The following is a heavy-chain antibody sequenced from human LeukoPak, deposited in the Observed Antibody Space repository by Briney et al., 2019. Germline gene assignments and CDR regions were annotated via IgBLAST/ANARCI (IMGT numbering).Heavy chain of an antibody. V-gene: IGHV3-21*01. D-gene: IGHD6-13*01. CDR1: GFTLSRYS. Sequence: PGGSLRLSCAASGFTLSRYSMTWVRQAPGKGLEWVSSISSSSVYIYYADSVKGRFTISRDNAKNSLYLQMNSLRDEDTAVYYCARGGAAAGRYWGQGTLVTVSS. CDR2: ISSSSVYI. J-gene: IGHJ4*02. CDR3: ARGGAAAGRY.